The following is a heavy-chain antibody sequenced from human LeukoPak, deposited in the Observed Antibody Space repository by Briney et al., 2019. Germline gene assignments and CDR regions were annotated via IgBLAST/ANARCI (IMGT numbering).Heavy chain of an antibody. D-gene: IGHD3-10*01. V-gene: IGHV1-18*01. CDR1: GYTFTSYG. CDR2: ISAYNGNT. CDR3: VRVWFGEPLDY. Sequence: ASVKVSCKASGYTFTSYGISWVRQAPGQGFEWMGWISAYNGNTNYTQKLQGRVTMTTDTSTSTAYMELRSLRSDDTAVYYCVRVWFGEPLDYWGQGTLVTVSS. J-gene: IGHJ4*02.